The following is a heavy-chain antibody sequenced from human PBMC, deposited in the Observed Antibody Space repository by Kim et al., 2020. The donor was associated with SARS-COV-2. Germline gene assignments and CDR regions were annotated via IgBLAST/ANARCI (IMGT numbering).Heavy chain of an antibody. Sequence: SVKVSCKASGGTFSSYAISWVRQALGQGLEWMGRIIPILGIANYAQKFQGRVTITADKSTSTAYMELSSLRSEDTAVYYCARSRDGYNLRLYYFDYWGQGTLVTVSS. V-gene: IGHV1-69*04. CDR3: ARSRDGYNLRLYYFDY. CDR1: GGTFSSYA. D-gene: IGHD5-12*01. CDR2: IIPILGIA. J-gene: IGHJ4*02.